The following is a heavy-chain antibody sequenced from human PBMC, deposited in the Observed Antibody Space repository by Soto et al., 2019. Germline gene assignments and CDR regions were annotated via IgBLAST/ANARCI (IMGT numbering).Heavy chain of an antibody. CDR2: ISYDGSNK. CDR3: ARSVLRYFDWLYYSAKPNYYYYGMDV. D-gene: IGHD3-9*01. J-gene: IGHJ6*02. Sequence: GGSLRLSCAASGFTFSSYAMHWVRQAPGKGLEWVAVISYDGSNKYYADSVKGRFTISRDNSKNTLYLQMNSLRAEETAVYYCARSVLRYFDWLYYSAKPNYYYYGMDVWGQGTTVTVSS. V-gene: IGHV3-30-3*01. CDR1: GFTFSSYA.